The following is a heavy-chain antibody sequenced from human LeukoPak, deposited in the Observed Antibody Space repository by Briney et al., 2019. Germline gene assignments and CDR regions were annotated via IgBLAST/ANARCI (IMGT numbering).Heavy chain of an antibody. CDR2: LYTSGST. CDR3: VRDRVDSSGYYYYYGMDV. CDR1: GGSFSGYY. Sequence: SETLSLTCAVYGGSFSGYYWSWIRQPPGKGLEWIGRLYTSGSTIYNPSLRSRLTMSADTSKNQFSLKLRSVTAADTAIYYCVRDRVDSSGYYYYYGMDVWGQGTTVTVSS. D-gene: IGHD3-22*01. J-gene: IGHJ6*02. V-gene: IGHV4-4*07.